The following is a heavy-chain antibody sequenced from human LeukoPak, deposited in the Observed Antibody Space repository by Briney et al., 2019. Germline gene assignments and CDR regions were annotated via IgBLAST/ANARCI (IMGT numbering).Heavy chain of an antibody. D-gene: IGHD3-22*01. V-gene: IGHV1-8*03. CDR3: ARSPMYYYDSSGSLQS. CDR2: MPHNRGNT. Sequence: SVKLFCKASSYTFTSYGIRWVRQACGKGLEGMGWMPHNRGNTGYAEKLQDRVTIHRNIYMSTAHGELKRLRSEDTAVYYCARSPMYYYDSSGSLQSWGQGTMVTVSS. CDR1: SYTFTSYG. J-gene: IGHJ4*02.